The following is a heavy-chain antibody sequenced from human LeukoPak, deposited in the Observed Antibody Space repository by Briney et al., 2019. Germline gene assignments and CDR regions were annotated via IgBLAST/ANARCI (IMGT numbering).Heavy chain of an antibody. J-gene: IGHJ3*02. CDR2: INHSGST. D-gene: IGHD5-24*01. V-gene: IGHV4-34*01. CDR3: AISVEMAIIVSDAFDI. Sequence: SETLSLTCAVYGGSFSGYYWSWIRQPPGKGLEWIGEINHSGSTNYNPSLKSRVTISVDTSKNQFSPELSSVTAADTAVYYCAISVEMAIIVSDAFDIWGQGTMVTVSS. CDR1: GGSFSGYY.